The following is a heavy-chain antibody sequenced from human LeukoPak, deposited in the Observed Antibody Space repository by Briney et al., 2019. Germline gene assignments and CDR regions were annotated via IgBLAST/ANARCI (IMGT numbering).Heavy chain of an antibody. D-gene: IGHD3-10*01. CDR1: GFTFSSYG. V-gene: IGHV3-30*18. CDR2: MSYDGSKK. CDR3: AKEGDYNYYYGMDV. J-gene: IGHJ6*02. Sequence: GGSLRLSCAASGFTFSSYGMHWVRQAPGKGLEWVAVMSYDGSKKYYVDSVKGRFTISRDNSKNTLYLQMNSLRAEDTAVYYCAKEGDYNYYYGMDVWAKGPRSPSP.